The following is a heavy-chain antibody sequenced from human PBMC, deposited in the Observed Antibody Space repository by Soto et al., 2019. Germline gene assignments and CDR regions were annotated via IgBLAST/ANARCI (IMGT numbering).Heavy chain of an antibody. V-gene: IGHV3-15*07. CDR2: IKSKTDGEKT. CDR1: GFTFSNAW. CDR3: TTTGRLSGDYPEDY. J-gene: IGHJ4*02. Sequence: EVQLVESGGGLVKPGGSLRLSCAASGFTFSNAWMNWVRRAPGKGLEWVGRIKSKTDGEKTDYAAPVKGRFTISRDDSINTLFRQMNSLKTEDAAVYYCTTTGRLSGDYPEDYWGQGTLVTVSS. D-gene: IGHD1-1*01.